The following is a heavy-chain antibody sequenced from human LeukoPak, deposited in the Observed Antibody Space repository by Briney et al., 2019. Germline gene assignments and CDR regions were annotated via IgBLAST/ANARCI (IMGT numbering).Heavy chain of an antibody. CDR3: ARAYCSGGSCYPYYYYYGMDV. D-gene: IGHD2-15*01. J-gene: IGHJ6*02. CDR2: ITPSTSKT. V-gene: IGHV3-21*04. CDR1: GFTFSDYS. Sequence: GGSLRLSCAASGFTFSDYSMNWVRQAPGKGLEWVSSITPSTSKTYYADSVKGRFTISRDNAKNSLYLQMNSLRAEDTAVYYCARAYCSGGSCYPYYYYYGMDVWGQGTTVTVSS.